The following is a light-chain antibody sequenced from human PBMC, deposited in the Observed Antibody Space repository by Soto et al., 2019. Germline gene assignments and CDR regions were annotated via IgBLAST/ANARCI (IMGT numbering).Light chain of an antibody. J-gene: IGKJ5*01. CDR3: QQSYSTPPIT. Sequence: DIQMTQSPSSLSASVGDRVTITCRASQGISNYLDWYQQKPGKVPKLLIYAASTLQSGVPSRFSGSGSGTDFTLTISSLQREDFATYYCQQSYSTPPITFGQGTRLEIK. CDR2: AAS. CDR1: QGISNY. V-gene: IGKV1-39*01.